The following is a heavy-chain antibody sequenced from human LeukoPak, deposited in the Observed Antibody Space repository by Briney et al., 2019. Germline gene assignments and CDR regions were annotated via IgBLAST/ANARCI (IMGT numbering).Heavy chain of an antibody. CDR1: RFTFSSYW. Sequence: GGSLRLSCAASRFTFSSYWMHWVRQAPGKGLVWVSRINIDGSSTNYADSVKGRFTISRDNAKNTLYMQMNSLRGEDTAVYYCARGAQLTGMASDHWGQGTLVTVSS. CDR3: ARGAQLTGMASDH. D-gene: IGHD3-9*01. CDR2: INIDGSST. V-gene: IGHV3-74*01. J-gene: IGHJ4*02.